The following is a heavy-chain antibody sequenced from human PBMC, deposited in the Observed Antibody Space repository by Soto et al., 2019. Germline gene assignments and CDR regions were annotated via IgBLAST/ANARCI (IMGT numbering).Heavy chain of an antibody. J-gene: IGHJ5*02. D-gene: IGHD3-22*01. CDR3: ARDSRYYYDSSGYHYGFDP. V-gene: IGHV1-18*04. Sequence: SVEVSCKASGYTFTSYGISWVRQAPGQGLEWMGWISAYNGNTNYAQKLQGRVTMTTDTSTSTAYMELRSLRSDDTAVYYCARDSRYYYDSSGYHYGFDPWGQGTLVTVSS. CDR1: GYTFTSYG. CDR2: ISAYNGNT.